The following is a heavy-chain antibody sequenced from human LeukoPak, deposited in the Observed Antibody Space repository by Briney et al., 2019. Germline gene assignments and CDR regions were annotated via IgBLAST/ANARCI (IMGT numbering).Heavy chain of an antibody. CDR1: GFTFDDYT. Sequence: PGGSLRLSCAASGFTFDDYTMHWVRQAPGKGLEWVSLISWDGGSTYYADSVKGRFTISRDNSKNSLYLQMNSLRTEDTALYYCAKGSETGGAFDYWGQGTLVTVSS. CDR2: ISWDGGST. J-gene: IGHJ4*02. V-gene: IGHV3-43*01. D-gene: IGHD7-27*01. CDR3: AKGSETGGAFDY.